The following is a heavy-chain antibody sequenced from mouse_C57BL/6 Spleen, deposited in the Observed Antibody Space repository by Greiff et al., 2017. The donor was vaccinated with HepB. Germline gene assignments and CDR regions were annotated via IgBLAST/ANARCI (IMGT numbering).Heavy chain of an antibody. Sequence: EVQRVESGGGLVQPKGSLKLSCAASGFTFNTYAMHWVRQAPGKGLEWVARIRSKSSNYATYYADSVKDRFTISRDDSQSMLYLQMNNLKTEDTAMYYCVRDYYGSSLYWYFDVWGTGTTVTVSS. CDR2: IRSKSSNYAT. D-gene: IGHD1-1*01. CDR1: GFTFNTYA. V-gene: IGHV10-3*01. CDR3: VRDYYGSSLYWYFDV. J-gene: IGHJ1*03.